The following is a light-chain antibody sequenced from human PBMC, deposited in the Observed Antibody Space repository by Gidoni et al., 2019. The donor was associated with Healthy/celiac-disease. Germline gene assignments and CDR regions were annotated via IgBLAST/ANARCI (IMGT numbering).Light chain of an antibody. CDR3: QSADSSGTYKV. CDR1: ALPKQY. Sequence: SYELTPPPSVSVSPGQTARITCSGDALPKQYAYWYQQKPGQAPVLVIYKDSARPSGIPERFSGSSSGTTVTLTISGVQAEDEAYYYCQSADSSGTYKVFGGGTKLTVL. V-gene: IGLV3-25*03. J-gene: IGLJ2*01. CDR2: KDS.